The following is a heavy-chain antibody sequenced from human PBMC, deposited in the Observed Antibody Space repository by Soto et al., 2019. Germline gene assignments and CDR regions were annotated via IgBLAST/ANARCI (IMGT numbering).Heavy chain of an antibody. J-gene: IGHJ4*02. Sequence: GGSLRLSCAASGFTFSSYGMHWVRQAPGKGLEWVAVIWYDGSNKYYADSVKGRFNISRDNSKNTLYLQMNSLRAEDTAVYYCARRGYSYGWAPYYFDYWGQGTLVTVSS. D-gene: IGHD5-18*01. CDR2: IWYDGSNK. CDR3: ARRGYSYGWAPYYFDY. V-gene: IGHV3-33*01. CDR1: GFTFSSYG.